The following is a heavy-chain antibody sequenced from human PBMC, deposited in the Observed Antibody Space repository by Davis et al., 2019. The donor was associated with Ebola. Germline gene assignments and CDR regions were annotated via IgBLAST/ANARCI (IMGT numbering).Heavy chain of an antibody. J-gene: IGHJ6*02. CDR1: GGSISSYH. CDR2: IYYSGST. D-gene: IGHD5-12*01. Sequence: MPSETLSLTCTVSGGSISSYHWSWIRQPPGKGLEWIGYIYYSGSTNYNPSLKSRVTISVDTSKNQFSLKLSSVTAADTAVYYCARQEGGYSGYDYYYGMDVWGQGTTVTVSS. V-gene: IGHV4-59*08. CDR3: ARQEGGYSGYDYYYGMDV.